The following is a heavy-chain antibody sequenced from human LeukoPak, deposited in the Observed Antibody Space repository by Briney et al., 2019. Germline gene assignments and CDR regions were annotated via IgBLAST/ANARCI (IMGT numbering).Heavy chain of an antibody. CDR2: ISSNGGST. D-gene: IGHD5-12*01. CDR1: GFTFSSYA. V-gene: IGHV3-64D*09. CDR3: AKDLGGSTDY. Sequence: GGSLRLSCSASGFTFSSYAMHWVRQAPGKGLEYVSAISSNGGSTYYADSVKGRFTISRDNSKNTLYLQMSSLRAEDTALYYCAKDLGGSTDYWGQGTLVTVSS. J-gene: IGHJ4*02.